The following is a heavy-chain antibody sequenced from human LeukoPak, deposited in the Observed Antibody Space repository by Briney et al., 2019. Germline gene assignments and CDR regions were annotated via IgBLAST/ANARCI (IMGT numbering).Heavy chain of an antibody. Sequence: SETLSLTCAVYGGSFSGYYWSWIRQPPGKGLEWIGEINHSGSTNYNPSLKSRVTISVDTSKNKFSLKLSSVTAADTAVYYCARGSKATMIVVARPFDYWGQGTLVTVSS. V-gene: IGHV4-34*01. CDR3: ARGSKATMIVVARPFDY. CDR1: GGSFSGYY. D-gene: IGHD3-22*01. J-gene: IGHJ4*02. CDR2: INHSGST.